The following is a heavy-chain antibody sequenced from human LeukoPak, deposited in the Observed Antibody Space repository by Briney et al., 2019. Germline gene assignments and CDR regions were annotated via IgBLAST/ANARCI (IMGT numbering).Heavy chain of an antibody. V-gene: IGHV3-7*04. CDR2: IQQDGSEK. CDR1: GFTFSDYW. J-gene: IGHJ4*02. CDR3: ARDRGFSYGIDF. Sequence: GGPLRLSCAASGFTFSDYWMSWVRQAPAKGPHWVANIQQDGSEKYYVDSVKGRFTISRDNAKKSLFLQVSSLRGEDTAVYYCARDRGFSYGIDFWGQGTLVTVSS. D-gene: IGHD5-18*01.